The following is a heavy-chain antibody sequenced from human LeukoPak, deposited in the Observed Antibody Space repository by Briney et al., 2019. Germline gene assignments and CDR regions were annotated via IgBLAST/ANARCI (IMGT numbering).Heavy chain of an antibody. Sequence: PGGSLRLSCAASGFFFSNSWMDWVRQAPGKGLEWVANIKGDGSEKYYVDSVKGRFTISRDNAKNAVYLQMNSLRDEDTAVYYCARVDGHSSGYRPFDYWGQGTLVTVSS. CDR1: GFFFSNSW. V-gene: IGHV3-7*01. D-gene: IGHD3-22*01. J-gene: IGHJ4*02. CDR3: ARVDGHSSGYRPFDY. CDR2: IKGDGSEK.